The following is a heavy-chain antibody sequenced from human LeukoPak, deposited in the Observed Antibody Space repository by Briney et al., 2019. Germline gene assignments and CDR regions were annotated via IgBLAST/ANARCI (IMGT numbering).Heavy chain of an antibody. J-gene: IGHJ4*02. D-gene: IGHD5-18*01. CDR3: ARDPVPWIQLWLLAQTPSGYFDY. CDR1: GFTFSSYA. CDR2: ISYDGSNK. V-gene: IGHV3-30*01. Sequence: GGSLRLSCAASGFTFSSYAMHWVRQAPGKGLKWVAVISYDGSNKYYADSVKGRFTISRDNSKNTLYLQMNSLRAEDTAVYYCARDPVPWIQLWLLAQTPSGYFDYWGQGTLVAVSS.